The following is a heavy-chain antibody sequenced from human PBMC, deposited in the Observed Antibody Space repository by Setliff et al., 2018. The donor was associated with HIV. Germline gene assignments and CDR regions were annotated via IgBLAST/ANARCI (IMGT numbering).Heavy chain of an antibody. D-gene: IGHD4-4*01. V-gene: IGHV1-8*02. CDR1: GYTFTTYG. Sequence: ASVKVSCKPSGYTFTTYGLSWVRQAPGQGLEWVGWMNPNSGNTGYAQKFQGRVTLTRNTSISTAYMELSSLRSEDTAVYSCARVATVSHPGDYFDYWGQGTLVTVSS. J-gene: IGHJ4*02. CDR3: ARVATVSHPGDYFDY. CDR2: MNPNSGNT.